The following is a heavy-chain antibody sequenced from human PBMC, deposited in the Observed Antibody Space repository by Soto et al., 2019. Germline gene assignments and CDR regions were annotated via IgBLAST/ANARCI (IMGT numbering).Heavy chain of an antibody. CDR3: AKELSIGRPYDA. J-gene: IGHJ5*02. CDR1: GFTFSSYA. CDR2: ITRSGGST. V-gene: IGHV3-23*01. D-gene: IGHD1-26*01. Sequence: PRGPLRLSSPDSGFTFSSYAMSWVLLAPGKGLEWVSSITRSGGSTYYAASVKGRFTLSRDNSKNRLYLQMNSRRDDDTVVYYCAKELSIGRPYDAWGQGTLVTVCS.